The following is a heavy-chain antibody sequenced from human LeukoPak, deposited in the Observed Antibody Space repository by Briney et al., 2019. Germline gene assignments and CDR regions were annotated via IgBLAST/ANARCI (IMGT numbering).Heavy chain of an antibody. Sequence: GGSLRLSCAASGFTFSSYSMNWVRQAPGKGLEWVAVISYDGSNKYYADSVKGRFTISRDNSKNTLYLQMNSLRAEDTAVYYCAKFPRRDAFDIWGQGTMVTVSS. CDR1: GFTFSSYS. V-gene: IGHV3-30*18. J-gene: IGHJ3*02. CDR2: ISYDGSNK. CDR3: AKFPRRDAFDI.